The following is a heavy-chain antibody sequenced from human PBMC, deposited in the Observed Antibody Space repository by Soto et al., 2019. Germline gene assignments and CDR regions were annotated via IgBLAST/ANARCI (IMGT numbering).Heavy chain of an antibody. CDR3: ARSVDP. V-gene: IGHV4-31*03. CDR1: GGSIRGDNYY. CDR2: IFYSGTT. J-gene: IGHJ5*02. Sequence: PSETLSLTCSVSGGSIRGDNYYWSWIRQHPGKGLEWIGYIFYSGTTYYNPSLKSRVTISVDTSKNQFSLKLSSVTAADTAVYYCARSVDPWGQGTLVTVSS.